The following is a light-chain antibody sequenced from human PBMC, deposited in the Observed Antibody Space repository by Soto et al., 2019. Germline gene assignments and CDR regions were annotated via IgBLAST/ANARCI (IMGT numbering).Light chain of an antibody. CDR2: DVT. Sequence: QLVLTQPASVSGSPGQSITISCTGTSSDVGGSNYVSWYQQHPGIAPKLMIYDVTNRPSGVSHRFSGSRSGNTASLTISGLQAEDEADYYCSSYRSGTVVFGGGTKVTVL. J-gene: IGLJ2*01. V-gene: IGLV2-14*01. CDR3: SSYRSGTVV. CDR1: SSDVGGSNY.